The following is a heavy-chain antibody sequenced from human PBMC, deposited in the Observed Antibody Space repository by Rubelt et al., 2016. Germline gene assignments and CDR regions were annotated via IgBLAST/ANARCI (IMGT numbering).Heavy chain of an antibody. V-gene: IGHV4-39*01. J-gene: IGHJ5*02. CDR2: IYYSGST. Sequence: QLQLQESGPGLVKPSETLSLTCTVSGGSISSSSYYWGWIRQPPGKGLEWIGYIYYSGSTYYSPSLETRFTMSVGTAKNQFALKRTSVTAADTAVYYCARTRAWFDRWGQGTLVTVSS. CDR1: GGSISSSSYY. CDR3: ARTRAWFDR.